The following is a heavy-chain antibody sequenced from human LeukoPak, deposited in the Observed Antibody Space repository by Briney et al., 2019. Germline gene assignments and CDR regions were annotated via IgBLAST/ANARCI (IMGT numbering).Heavy chain of an antibody. CDR1: GYTFTSYY. Sequence: ASVKVSCKASGYTFTSYYMHWVRQAPGQGPEWMGIINPSGGSTSYAQKFQGRVTMTRDMSTSTVYMELSSLRSEDTAVYYCARDRHEVYSSGYYDAFDIWGQGTMVTVSS. V-gene: IGHV1-46*01. CDR3: ARDRHEVYSSGYYDAFDI. CDR2: INPSGGST. D-gene: IGHD3-22*01. J-gene: IGHJ3*02.